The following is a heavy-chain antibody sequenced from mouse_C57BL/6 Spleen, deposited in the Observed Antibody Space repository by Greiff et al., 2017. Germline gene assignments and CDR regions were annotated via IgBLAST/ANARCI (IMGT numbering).Heavy chain of an antibody. CDR3: ARGAQSDYFDY. Sequence: VKLQQPGAELVRPGSSVKLSCKASGYTFTSYWMHWVKQRPIQGLEWIGNIDPSDSETHYNQKFKDKATLTVDKSSSTAYMQLSSLTSEDSAVYYCARGAQSDYFDYWGQGTTLTVSS. V-gene: IGHV1-52*01. CDR1: GYTFTSYW. J-gene: IGHJ2*01. CDR2: IDPSDSET.